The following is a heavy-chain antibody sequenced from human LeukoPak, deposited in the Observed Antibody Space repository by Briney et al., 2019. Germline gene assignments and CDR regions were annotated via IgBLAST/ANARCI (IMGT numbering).Heavy chain of an antibody. Sequence: SETLSLTCTVSGGSISSYYWSWIRQPPGKGLEWIGYIYYSGSTNYNPPLKSRVTISVDTSKNQFSLKLSSVTAADTAVYYCARGTVTTSHFDYWGQGTLVTVSS. V-gene: IGHV4-59*01. J-gene: IGHJ4*02. CDR3: ARGTVTTSHFDY. CDR1: GGSISSYY. CDR2: IYYSGST. D-gene: IGHD4-17*01.